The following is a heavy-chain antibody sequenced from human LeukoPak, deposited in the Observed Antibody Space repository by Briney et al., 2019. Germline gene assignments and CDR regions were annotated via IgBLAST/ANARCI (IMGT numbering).Heavy chain of an antibody. CDR1: GGSISSSSYY. CDR3: ARSHNSSWDHYYYYGMDV. J-gene: IGHJ6*02. Sequence: SETLSLTCTVSGGSISSSSYYWGWIRQPPGKGLEWIGSIYYSGSTYYNPSLKSRVTIAVDTSKNQFSLKLSSVTAADTAVYYCARSHNSSWDHYYYYGMDVWGQGTTVTVSS. V-gene: IGHV4-39*07. D-gene: IGHD6-13*01. CDR2: IYYSGST.